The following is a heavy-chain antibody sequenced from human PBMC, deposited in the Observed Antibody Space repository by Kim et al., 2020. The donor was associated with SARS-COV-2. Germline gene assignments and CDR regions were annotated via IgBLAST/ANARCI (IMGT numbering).Heavy chain of an antibody. D-gene: IGHD4-17*01. CDR2: RSSYI. J-gene: IGHJ4*02. V-gene: IGHV3-21*01. CDR3: ARATTGF. Sequence: RSSYIYYADSVKGRFTISRDNAKNSLYLQMNSLRAEDTAVYYCARATTGFGGQGTLVTVSS.